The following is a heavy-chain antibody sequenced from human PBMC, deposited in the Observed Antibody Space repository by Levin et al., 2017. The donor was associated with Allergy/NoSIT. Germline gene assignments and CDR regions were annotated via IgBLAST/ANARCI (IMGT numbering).Heavy chain of an antibody. J-gene: IGHJ5*02. CDR2: IIPIFGTA. D-gene: IGHD1-7*01. CDR3: ARGGLELRWFDP. V-gene: IGHV1-69*13. Sequence: SVKVSCKASGGTFSSYAISWVRQAPGQGLEWMGGIIPIFGTANYAQKFQGRVTITADESTSTAYMELSSLRSEDTAVYYCARGGLELRWFDPWGQGTLVTVSS. CDR1: GGTFSSYA.